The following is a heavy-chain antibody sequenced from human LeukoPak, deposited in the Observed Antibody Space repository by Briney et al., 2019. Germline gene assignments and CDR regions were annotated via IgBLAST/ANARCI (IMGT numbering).Heavy chain of an antibody. V-gene: IGHV1-69*04. J-gene: IGHJ6*02. CDR3: ARDQGLTAPPPYGLDV. CDR1: GGTFSSSA. D-gene: IGHD4/OR15-4a*01. CDR2: IIPVLNIT. Sequence: ASVKVSCKASGGTFSSSAITWVRQAPGQGLEWMGRIIPVLNITSYAQKFQGRVTITADTSTSTVYMELSSLRSEETAVYYCARDQGLTAPPPYGLDVWGQGTTVIVSS.